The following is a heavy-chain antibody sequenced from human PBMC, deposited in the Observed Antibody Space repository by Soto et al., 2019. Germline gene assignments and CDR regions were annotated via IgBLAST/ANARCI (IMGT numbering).Heavy chain of an antibody. CDR2: LSGTGSRA. CDR1: GFTFRSYA. D-gene: IGHD6-19*01. CDR3: AKDVDSSGRGGKLDY. Sequence: EVQLLESGGGLVQTGGSLRLSCAASGFTFRSYAMTWVRQAPGRGLEWVSALSGTGSRAYYAASLKGRFTISRENSKNTVYLQMDSLRVEDTAMYYCAKDVDSSGRGGKLDYWGQGTLVTVSS. V-gene: IGHV3-23*01. J-gene: IGHJ4*02.